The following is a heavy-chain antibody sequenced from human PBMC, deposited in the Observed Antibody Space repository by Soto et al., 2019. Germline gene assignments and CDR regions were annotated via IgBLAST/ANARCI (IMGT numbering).Heavy chain of an antibody. Sequence: GESLKISCKGFGYSFSNHWIGWVRQMPGKGLEWMGIIDLSNSGTRYSPSFQGQVVISADKSISTVYLQWSSLKASDTAMYYCARRTSTSGWRHYFDYWGQGTLVTVSS. D-gene: IGHD6-19*01. V-gene: IGHV5-51*01. CDR2: IDLSNSGT. CDR3: ARRTSTSGWRHYFDY. CDR1: GYSFSNHW. J-gene: IGHJ4*02.